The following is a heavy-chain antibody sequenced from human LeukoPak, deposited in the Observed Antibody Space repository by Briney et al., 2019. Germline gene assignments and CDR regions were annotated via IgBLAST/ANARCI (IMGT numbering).Heavy chain of an antibody. CDR3: ARGLWFGDENPPYFDY. CDR1: GGSFSDYY. J-gene: IGHJ4*02. D-gene: IGHD3-10*01. V-gene: IGHV4-59*10. CDR2: IYTSEST. Sequence: PSETLSLTCAVYGGSFSDYYWSWIRQPAGKGLEWIGRIYTSESTNYNPSLKSRVTISVDTSRNQFSLKLSSVTAADTAVYYCARGLWFGDENPPYFDYWGQGILVTVSS.